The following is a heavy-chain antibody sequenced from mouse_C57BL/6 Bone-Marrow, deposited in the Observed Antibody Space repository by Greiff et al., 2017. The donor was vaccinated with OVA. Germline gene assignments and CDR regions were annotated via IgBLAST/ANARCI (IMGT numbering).Heavy chain of an antibody. CDR1: GFSLTSYG. D-gene: IGHD2-3*01. Sequence: VQLVESGPGLVQPSQRLSITCTVSGFSLTSYGVHWVRQSPGKGLEWLGVIWSGGSTDYNAAFISRLGISKDNSKSQVFFKMNSLQADDTAIYYCARKGWRFYAMDYWGQGTSVTVSS. V-gene: IGHV2-2*01. CDR3: ARKGWRFYAMDY. J-gene: IGHJ4*01. CDR2: IWSGGST.